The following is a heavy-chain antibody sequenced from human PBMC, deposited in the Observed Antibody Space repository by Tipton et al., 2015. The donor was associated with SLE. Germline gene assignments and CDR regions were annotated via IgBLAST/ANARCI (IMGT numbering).Heavy chain of an antibody. D-gene: IGHD3-10*01. Sequence: SLRLSCAASGFTFSTYGMHWVRQAPGKGLDWVAFIWYGEGNEKYADSVKGRFTISRDNSKNTLYLQMNSLRAEDTAVYYCAKAGEATMVRGVIIPEYYFDYWGQGTLVTVSS. CDR3: AKAGEATMVRGVIIPEYYFDY. J-gene: IGHJ4*02. CDR1: GFTFSTYG. V-gene: IGHV3-33*06. CDR2: IWYGEGNE.